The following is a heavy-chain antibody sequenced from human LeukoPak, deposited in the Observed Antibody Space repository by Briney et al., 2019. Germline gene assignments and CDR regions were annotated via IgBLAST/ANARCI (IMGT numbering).Heavy chain of an antibody. J-gene: IGHJ4*02. CDR2: ISYDGSDK. D-gene: IGHD6-19*01. CDR3: ARDWGRRCSSGWYGDFDY. V-gene: IGHV3-30-3*01. CDR1: GFTFSNYA. Sequence: PGGSLRLSCAASGFTFSNYAMHWVRQAPGKGLEWVAVISYDGSDKYYADSVKGRFTISRDNSKNTLYLQMNSLRPEDTAVYYCARDWGRRCSSGWYGDFDYWGQGTLVTVSS.